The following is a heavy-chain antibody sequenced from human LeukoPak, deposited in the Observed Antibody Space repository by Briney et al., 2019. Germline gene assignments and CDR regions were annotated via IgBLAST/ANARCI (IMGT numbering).Heavy chain of an antibody. Sequence: KTSGTLSLTCTVSGGSISSSSYFWGWIRQPPGKGLEWIGSIHFSGSTYFHPSLKSRVSISVDTSKKQFSLKLSSVTAADTAVYYCARHSSSWSPYFDYWGQGTLVTVSS. CDR2: IHFSGST. CDR3: ARHSSSWSPYFDY. V-gene: IGHV4-39*01. D-gene: IGHD6-13*01. J-gene: IGHJ4*02. CDR1: GGSISSSSYF.